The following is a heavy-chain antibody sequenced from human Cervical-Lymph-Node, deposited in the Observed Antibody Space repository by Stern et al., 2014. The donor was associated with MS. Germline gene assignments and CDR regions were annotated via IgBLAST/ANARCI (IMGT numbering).Heavy chain of an antibody. D-gene: IGHD5-18*01. Sequence: QLQLQESGPGLVKPSETLSLTCTVSGGSISSYYLSWIRQPPGKGLEWVGYIYYSGSTNYNPSLKSRVTISVDTSKNQFSLKLSSVTAADTAVYYCARGIQLWSELDYWGQGTLVTVSS. J-gene: IGHJ4*02. V-gene: IGHV4-59*01. CDR3: ARGIQLWSELDY. CDR2: IYYSGST. CDR1: GGSISSYY.